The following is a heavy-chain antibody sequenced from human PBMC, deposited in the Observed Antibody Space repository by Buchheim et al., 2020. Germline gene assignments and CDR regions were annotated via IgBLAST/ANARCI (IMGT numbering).Heavy chain of an antibody. CDR3: ARGGDYYYGMDV. J-gene: IGHJ6*02. V-gene: IGHV4-59*01. CDR2: IYYSASTNY. CDR1: GGSIISYY. Sequence: QVQLQESGPGLVKPSETLSLTCTVSGGSIISYYWSWIRQPPGKGLEWIGYIYYSASTNYNYNPSLRSRLTISGDPSKNHLSLKLSSVTAADTAVYYCARGGDYYYGMDVWGQGTT. D-gene: IGHD3-16*01.